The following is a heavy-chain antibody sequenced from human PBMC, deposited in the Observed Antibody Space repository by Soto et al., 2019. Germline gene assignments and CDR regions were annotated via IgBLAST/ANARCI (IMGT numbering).Heavy chain of an antibody. D-gene: IGHD3-10*01. V-gene: IGHV5-10-1*01. CDR1: GYTFTSYW. CDR2: IDPSDSYT. J-gene: IGHJ6*02. CDR3: ARRTMVRGVGLYGMDV. Sequence: PGESLKISCKGSGYTFTSYWISWVRQMPGKGLEWMGRIDPSDSYTNYSPSFQGHVTISADKSISTAYLQWSSLKASDTAMYYCARRTMVRGVGLYGMDVWGQGTTVTVS.